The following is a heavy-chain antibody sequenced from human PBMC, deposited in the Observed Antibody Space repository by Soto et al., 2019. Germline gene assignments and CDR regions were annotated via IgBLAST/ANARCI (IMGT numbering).Heavy chain of an antibody. D-gene: IGHD2-2*01. J-gene: IGHJ6*02. V-gene: IGHV3-53*01. CDR3: VREGSSTLYGMDV. CDR1: GFTVSSNY. Sequence: EVQLVESGGGLIQPGGSLRLSCAASGFTVSSNYMSWVRQTPAKGLEWVSLIYSDGSTYYADSVKGRFSISRDNSKNTLYLQMNSLRAEDTAVYYCVREGSSTLYGMDVWGQGTTVTVSS. CDR2: IYSDGST.